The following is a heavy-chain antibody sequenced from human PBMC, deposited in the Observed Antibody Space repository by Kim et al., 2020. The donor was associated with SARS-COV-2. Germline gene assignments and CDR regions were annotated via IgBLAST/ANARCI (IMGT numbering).Heavy chain of an antibody. CDR2: IYYSGST. Sequence: SETLSLTCTVSGGSISSSSYYWGWIRQPPGKGLEWIGSIYYSGSTYYNPSLKSRVTISVDTSKNQFSLKLSSVTAADTAVYYCAGEDSSSLRMYYYYGMDVWGRGTTVTVSS. J-gene: IGHJ6*02. CDR1: GGSISSSSYY. D-gene: IGHD6-13*01. CDR3: AGEDSSSLRMYYYYGMDV. V-gene: IGHV4-39*02.